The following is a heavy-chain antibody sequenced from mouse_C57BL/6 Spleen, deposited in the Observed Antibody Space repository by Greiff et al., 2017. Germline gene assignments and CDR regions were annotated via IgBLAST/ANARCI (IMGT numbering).Heavy chain of an antibody. CDR1: GYTFTSYW. D-gene: IGHD2-12*01. V-gene: IGHV1-59*01. CDR2: IDPSDSYT. Sequence: VQLQQPGAELVRPGTSVKLSCKASGYTFTSYWMHWVKQRPGQGLEWIGVIDPSDSYTNYNQKFKGKATLTVDTSSSTAYMQLSSLTSEDSAVYYCAAYYSYYAMDYWGQGTSVTVSS. J-gene: IGHJ4*01. CDR3: AAYYSYYAMDY.